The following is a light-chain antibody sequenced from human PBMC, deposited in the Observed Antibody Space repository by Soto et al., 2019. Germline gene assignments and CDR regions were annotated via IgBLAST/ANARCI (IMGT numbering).Light chain of an antibody. CDR3: SSYTSSSTF. J-gene: IGLJ1*01. Sequence: QSVLTQPASVSGSPGQSITISCTGTSSDVGGYNYVSWYQQHPGKAPKLMIYEVSNRPSGVSNRFSGSKSGNTASLTISGLQAEDEADYYSSSYTSSSTFFGTGTKVTLL. V-gene: IGLV2-14*01. CDR1: SSDVGGYNY. CDR2: EVS.